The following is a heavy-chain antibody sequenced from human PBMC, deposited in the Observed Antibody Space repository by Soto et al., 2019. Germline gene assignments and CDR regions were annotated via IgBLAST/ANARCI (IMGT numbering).Heavy chain of an antibody. D-gene: IGHD6-19*01. CDR3: AKDLISSGWSTWFDP. CDR1: GFTFSSYA. Sequence: EVQLLESGGGLVQPGGSLRLSCAASGFTFSSYAMTWVRQAPWKGLEWVSVISGSGGSAQYADSVRGRFTISRDNAWDTVYLHMSSLRVEDTAIYYCAKDLISSGWSTWFDPRGQGTLVTVSS. J-gene: IGHJ5*02. CDR2: ISGSGGSA. V-gene: IGHV3-23*01.